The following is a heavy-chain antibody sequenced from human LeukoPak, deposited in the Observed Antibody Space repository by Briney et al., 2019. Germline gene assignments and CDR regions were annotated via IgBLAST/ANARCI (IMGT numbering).Heavy chain of an antibody. J-gene: IGHJ4*02. CDR3: ARDWDY. CDR2: MNTTRYT. Sequence: KPSETLSLTCTVSGDSISIGSYYWSWIRQPAGKGLEWIGHMNTTRYTKYNPSLKSRVTISVDTSTNQFSLKLSSVTHADTPVYYCARDWDYWDRGPLVTVP. CDR1: GDSISIGSYY. V-gene: IGHV4-61*09.